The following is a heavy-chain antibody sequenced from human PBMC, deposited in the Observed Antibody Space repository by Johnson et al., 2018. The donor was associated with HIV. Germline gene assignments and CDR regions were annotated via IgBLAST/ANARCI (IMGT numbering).Heavy chain of an antibody. CDR2: IYSGDTT. V-gene: IGHV3-NL1*01. J-gene: IGHJ3*02. D-gene: IGHD3-22*01. Sequence: QMLLVESGGGLVQPVRSLRLSCAASGFNLGDYAMHWVRQAPGKGLEWVSVIYSGDTTYYADSVKGRFTISRDNSKNTLYLQMNSLRAEDTAGYYRARDVNYYYRSGSYGLHGAFDIWGQGTMVTVSS. CDR3: ARDVNYYYRSGSYGLHGAFDI. CDR1: GFNLGDYA.